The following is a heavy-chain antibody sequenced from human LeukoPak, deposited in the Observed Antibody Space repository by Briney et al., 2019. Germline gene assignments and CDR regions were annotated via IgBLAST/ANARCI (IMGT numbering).Heavy chain of an antibody. V-gene: IGHV4-4*07. CDR1: GGSISSYY. J-gene: IGHJ4*02. CDR2: IYTSGST. Sequence: SETLSLTCTVSGGSISSYYWSWIRQPAGKGLEWIGRIYTSGSTNYNPSLKSRVTMSVDTSKNQFSLKLSSVTAADTAVYYCAREGSEVWPWVWFGELLPYYFDYWGQGTLVTVSS. D-gene: IGHD3-10*01. CDR3: AREGSEVWPWVWFGELLPYYFDY.